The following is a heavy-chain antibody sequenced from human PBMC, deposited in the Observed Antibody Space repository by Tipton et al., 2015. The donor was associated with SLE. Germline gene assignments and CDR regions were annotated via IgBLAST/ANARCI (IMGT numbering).Heavy chain of an antibody. J-gene: IGHJ4*02. Sequence: GSLRLSCAASGFTFSGYSMNWVRQAPGKGLEWVSSISSSSSYIYYADSVKGRFTISRDSSKNTLYLQMNSLRAEDTAVYYCAKDPALGIADYWGQGTLVTVSS. CDR1: GFTFSGYS. V-gene: IGHV3-21*04. CDR3: AKDPALGIADY. D-gene: IGHD6-13*01. CDR2: ISSSSSYI.